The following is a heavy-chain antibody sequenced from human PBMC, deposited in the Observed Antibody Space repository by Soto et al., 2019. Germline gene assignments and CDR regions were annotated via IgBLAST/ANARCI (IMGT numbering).Heavy chain of an antibody. V-gene: IGHV4-30-4*01. J-gene: IGHJ6*02. Sequence: PSETLSLTCTVSGGSISSGDYYWSWIRQPPGKGLEWIGYIYYSGSTYYNPSLKSRVTISVDTSKNQFSLKLSSVTAADTAVYYCARVGYSYGYGGDYYYYGMDVWGQGTTVTVSS. CDR1: GGSISSGDYY. D-gene: IGHD5-18*01. CDR3: ARVGYSYGYGGDYYYYGMDV. CDR2: IYYSGST.